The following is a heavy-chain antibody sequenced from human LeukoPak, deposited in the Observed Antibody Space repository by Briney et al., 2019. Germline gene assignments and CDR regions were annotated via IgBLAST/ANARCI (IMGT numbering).Heavy chain of an antibody. CDR2: MNPNSGNT. D-gene: IGHD3-10*01. CDR1: GYSFTSYD. CDR3: ARDERVQYYYGSSDAFDI. V-gene: IGHV1-8*02. Sequence: GASVKVSCNTSGYSFTSYDINWVRQATGQGLEWMGWMNPNSGNTGYAQKFQGRVTMTRNTSISTAYMELSSLRSDDTAVYYCARDERVQYYYGSSDAFDIWGQGTLVTVSS. J-gene: IGHJ4*02.